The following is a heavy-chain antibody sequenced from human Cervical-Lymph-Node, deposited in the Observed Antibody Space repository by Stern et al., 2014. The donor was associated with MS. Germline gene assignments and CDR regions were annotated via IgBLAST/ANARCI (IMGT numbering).Heavy chain of an antibody. CDR2: ILSNDEK. J-gene: IGHJ3*01. D-gene: IGHD6-13*01. CDR1: GFSLSNARMG. CDR3: ARMMQHLAGDAFDV. V-gene: IGHV2-26*01. Sequence: QVTLKESGPVLVKPTETLTLTCTVSGFSLSNARMGVIWIRQPPGKALEWLAHILSNDEKTYSTSLKGRLTISKDTSKSQVVLTMTHMDPVDTATYYCARMMQHLAGDAFDVWGQGTMVTVSS.